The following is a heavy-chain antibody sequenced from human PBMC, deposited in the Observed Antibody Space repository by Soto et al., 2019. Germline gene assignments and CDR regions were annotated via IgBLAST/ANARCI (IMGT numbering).Heavy chain of an antibody. CDR2: IYHSGST. V-gene: IGHV4-4*02. J-gene: IGHJ4*02. CDR3: ASNTVTKDY. CDR1: VGSISSSNW. D-gene: IGHD4-17*01. Sequence: PSETLSLTCAVSVGSISSSNWCSWVRQPPGKGLEWIGEIYHSGSTNYNPSLKSRVTISVDKYKNQFSLKLSSVTAADTAVYYCASNTVTKDYWGQGTLVTASS.